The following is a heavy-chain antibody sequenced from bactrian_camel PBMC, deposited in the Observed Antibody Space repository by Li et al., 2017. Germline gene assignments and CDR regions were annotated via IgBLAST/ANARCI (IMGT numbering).Heavy chain of an antibody. CDR2: IYIGRSKT. J-gene: IGHJ4*01. CDR1: GDTDSAYC. CDR3: ATLFSGKAMIAGAPNY. V-gene: IGHV3S6*01. D-gene: IGHD6*01. Sequence: VQLVESGGGSVQAGGSLRLSCAASGDTDSAYCVAWFSQAAPLKAREGVAGIYIGRSKTYYADSVKGRFTISHDNAQTTVYLQMNSLKTEDTAVYYCATLFSGKAMIAGAPNYWGQGTQVTVS.